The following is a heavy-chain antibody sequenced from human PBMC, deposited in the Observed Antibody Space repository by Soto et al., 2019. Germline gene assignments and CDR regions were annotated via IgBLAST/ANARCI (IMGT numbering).Heavy chain of an antibody. V-gene: IGHV4-39*07. CDR2: VYYIGNN. D-gene: IGHD2-2*01. Sequence: PSETLSLTCTVSGGAVGSSSYYWGWIRHPPGNGLEWIGSVYYIGNNYYNPSLKSRVTISMDSSRNQFSLKLSSVTAADTAVYYCGGSCSSSGRCSPKYAVDVWGQGTTVTV. CDR3: GGSCSSSGRCSPKYAVDV. J-gene: IGHJ6*02. CDR1: GGAVGSSSYY.